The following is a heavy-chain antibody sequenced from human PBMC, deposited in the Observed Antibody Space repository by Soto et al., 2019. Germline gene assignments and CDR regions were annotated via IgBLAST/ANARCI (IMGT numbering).Heavy chain of an antibody. J-gene: IGHJ4*02. V-gene: IGHV4-34*01. Sequence: QVHLQQWGAGLLKPSETLSLSCTVSGASFSEYYWSWSRHPPGKGLEWIGETNHRGVTHYNRSLMIRVTISVETSKNQFSLRLSSVTAADTGVYYCARFGRMGVDHWGQGTLVIVSS. CDR2: TNHRGVT. CDR1: GASFSEYY. CDR3: ARFGRMGVDH. D-gene: IGHD3-16*01.